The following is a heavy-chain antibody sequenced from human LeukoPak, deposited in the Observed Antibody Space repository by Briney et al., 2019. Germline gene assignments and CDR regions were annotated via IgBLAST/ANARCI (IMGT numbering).Heavy chain of an antibody. Sequence: PSETLSLTCTVSGGSISSYYWSWLRQPPGKGLEWIGYIYYSGSTNYNPSLKSRVTISLDTPKNQFSLNLTSVTAADTAVYFCARQDHADYYMDVWGKGTTVTVSS. CDR2: IYYSGST. CDR1: GGSISSYY. J-gene: IGHJ6*03. V-gene: IGHV4-59*01. D-gene: IGHD1-14*01. CDR3: ARQDHADYYMDV.